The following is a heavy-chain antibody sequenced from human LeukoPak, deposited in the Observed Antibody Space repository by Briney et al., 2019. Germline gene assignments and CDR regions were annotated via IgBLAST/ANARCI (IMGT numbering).Heavy chain of an antibody. CDR2: INPNSGGT. V-gene: IGHV1-2*06. J-gene: IGHJ6*03. D-gene: IGHD4-23*01. Sequence: GASVKVSCKASGYTFTGYYMHWVRQAPGQGLEWMGRINPNSGGTNFAQKFQGRVTMTRDTSISTVYMELSSLRSEDTAVYYCARASKVVTFHSYYMDVWGKGTTVTVSS. CDR1: GYTFTGYY. CDR3: ARASKVVTFHSYYMDV.